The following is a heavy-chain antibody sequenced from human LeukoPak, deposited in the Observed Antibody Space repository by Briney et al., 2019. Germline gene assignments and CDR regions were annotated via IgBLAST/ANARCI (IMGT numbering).Heavy chain of an antibody. V-gene: IGHV3-21*01. D-gene: IGHD2-2*01. CDR3: ARGDGYCSSNNCHLWFDY. CDR1: GFTFSSYS. Sequence: GGSLRLSCVASGFTFSSYSMNWVRQAPGKGLEWVSSISSNNNYIYYADSVKGRFTISRDNAKNSLYLQMNSLRAEATAVYYCARGDGYCSSNNCHLWFDYWGQGALVTVSS. J-gene: IGHJ4*02. CDR2: ISSNNNYI.